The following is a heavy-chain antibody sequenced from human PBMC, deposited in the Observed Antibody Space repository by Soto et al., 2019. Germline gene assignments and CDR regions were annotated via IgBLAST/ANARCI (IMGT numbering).Heavy chain of an antibody. Sequence: GGSLRLSCAASGFTFSSYAMHWVRQAPGKGLEWVAVISYDGSNKYYADSVKGRFTISRDNSKNTLYLQMNSLRAEDTAVYYCARDLDLSKNPYYYYYGMDVWGQGTTVTVSS. CDR3: ARDLDLSKNPYYYYYGMDV. CDR2: ISYDGSNK. V-gene: IGHV3-30-3*01. J-gene: IGHJ6*02. CDR1: GFTFSSYA. D-gene: IGHD3-3*01.